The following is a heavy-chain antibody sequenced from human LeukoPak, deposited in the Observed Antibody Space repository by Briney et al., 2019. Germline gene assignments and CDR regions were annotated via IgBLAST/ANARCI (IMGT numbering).Heavy chain of an antibody. CDR1: GYTFTGYY. CDR2: INPNSGGT. CDR3: ARSFYYGSGRALFDY. Sequence: ASVKVSCKAPGYTFTGYYMHWVRQAPGQGLEWMGWINPNSGGTNYAQKFQGRVTMTRDTSISTAYMEPSRLRSDDTAVYYCARSFYYGSGRALFDYWGQGTLVTVSS. J-gene: IGHJ4*02. V-gene: IGHV1-2*02. D-gene: IGHD3-10*01.